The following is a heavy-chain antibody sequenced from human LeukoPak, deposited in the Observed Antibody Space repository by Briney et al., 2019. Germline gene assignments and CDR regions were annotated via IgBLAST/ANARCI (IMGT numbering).Heavy chain of an antibody. CDR2: ISSSSSTI. D-gene: IGHD5-18*01. CDR3: AKSGIIQGYYFYYMDV. CDR1: GFTFSSYS. V-gene: IGHV3-48*01. Sequence: GGSLRLSCAASGFTFSSYSMNWVRQAPGKGLEWVSYISSSSSTIYYADSVKGRFTISRDNAKKSLYLQMNSLRAEDTAVYYCAKSGIIQGYYFYYMDVWGKGTTVTISS. J-gene: IGHJ6*03.